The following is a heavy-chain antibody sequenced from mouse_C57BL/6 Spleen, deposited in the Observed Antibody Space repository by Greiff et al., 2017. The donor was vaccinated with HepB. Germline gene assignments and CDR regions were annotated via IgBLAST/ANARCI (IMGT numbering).Heavy chain of an antibody. CDR3: ARYTAQAPN. J-gene: IGHJ3*01. CDR2: IRNKANGYTT. Sequence: EVKLMESGGGLVQPGGSLSLSCAASGFTFTDYYMSWVRQPPGKALEWLGFIRNKANGYTTEYSASVKGRFTISRDNSQSILYLQMNALRAEDSATYYCARYTAQAPNWGQGTLVTVSA. V-gene: IGHV7-3*01. CDR1: GFTFTDYY. D-gene: IGHD3-2*02.